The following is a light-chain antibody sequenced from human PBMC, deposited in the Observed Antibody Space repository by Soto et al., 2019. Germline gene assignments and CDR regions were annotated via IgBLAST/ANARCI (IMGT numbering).Light chain of an antibody. CDR2: KAS. CDR1: QSISSW. CDR3: QQYNSYSWT. V-gene: IGKV1-5*03. J-gene: IGKJ1*01. Sequence: DIQLTQSPYTLSASVGAGVAITCRASQSISSWLAWYQQKPGKAPKLLIYKASSLESGVPSRFSGSGSGTEFTLTISSLQPDDFATYYCQQYNSYSWTFGQGTKVDI.